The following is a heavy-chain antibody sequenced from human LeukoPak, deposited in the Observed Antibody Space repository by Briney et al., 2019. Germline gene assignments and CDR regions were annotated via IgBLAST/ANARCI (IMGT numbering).Heavy chain of an antibody. CDR2: VRTSGTT. CDR1: GGSISSDDYY. D-gene: IGHD4-17*01. J-gene: IGHJ4*02. V-gene: IGHV4-61*02. CDR3: ARGFTFGHGAMFDY. Sequence: SEALSLTCTVSGGSISSDDYYWTWMRQPAGKGLEWIGCVRTSGTTDFNPSLKSRVSISLDTSKNQFSLKLTSVTAADTAVYYCARGFTFGHGAMFDYWGQGTLVTVSP.